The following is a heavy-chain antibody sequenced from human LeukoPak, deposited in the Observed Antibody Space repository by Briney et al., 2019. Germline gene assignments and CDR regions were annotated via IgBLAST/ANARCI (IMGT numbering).Heavy chain of an antibody. CDR3: TGDRGPDGYADS. CDR2: IKQDGSDK. J-gene: IGHJ4*02. V-gene: IGHV3-7*01. D-gene: IGHD5-24*01. Sequence: GGSLRLSCAASGFPFGTYWMIWFRQAPGKGLKWVANIKQDGSDKSYVDSVEGRFTISRDNAKNSLYLQMNSLRAEDTGAYYCTGDRGPDGYADSWGQGTLVTVSS. CDR1: GFPFGTYW.